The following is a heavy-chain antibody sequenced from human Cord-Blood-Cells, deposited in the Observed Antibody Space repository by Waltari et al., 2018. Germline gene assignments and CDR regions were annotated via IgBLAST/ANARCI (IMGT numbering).Heavy chain of an antibody. CDR3: ARRAARPHWFDP. J-gene: IGHJ5*02. V-gene: IGHV4-39*01. D-gene: IGHD6-6*01. CDR1: GGSISSSSYY. CDR2: IYYSGST. Sequence: QLQLQESGPGLVKPSETLSLTCTVPGGSISSSSYYWGWIRQPPGKGLGWIGSIYYSGSTYYNPSLKSRVTISVDTSKNQFSLKLSSVTAADTAVYYCARRAARPHWFDPWGQGTLVTVSS.